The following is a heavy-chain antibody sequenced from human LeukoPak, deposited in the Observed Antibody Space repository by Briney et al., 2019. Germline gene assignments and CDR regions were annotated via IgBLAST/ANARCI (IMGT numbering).Heavy chain of an antibody. CDR3: ARSSAAAFN. Sequence: GGSLRLSCAASGFTFSSYAMSWVRQAPGKGLEWVSAISGSGGSTYYADSVKGRFTISRDNAKNSLYLQMNSLRAEDTAVYYCARSSAAAFNWGQGTLVTVSS. V-gene: IGHV3-23*01. D-gene: IGHD6-13*01. CDR2: ISGSGGST. CDR1: GFTFSSYA. J-gene: IGHJ4*02.